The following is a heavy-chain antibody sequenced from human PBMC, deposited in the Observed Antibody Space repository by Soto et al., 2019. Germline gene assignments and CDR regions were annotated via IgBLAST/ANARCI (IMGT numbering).Heavy chain of an antibody. CDR3: TRVGGYYGDYPNFDY. J-gene: IGHJ4*02. CDR2: IHYSGST. V-gene: IGHV4-59*01. CDR1: GGSIIGYY. D-gene: IGHD4-17*01. Sequence: SETLSLTCTVSGGSIIGYYWNWIRQPPGKGLQWIGNIHYSGSTNYNPSLKSRVTISVVSPRNQVSLKLSSVTAADAAVYYCTRVGGYYGDYPNFDYWGQGTLVTVSS.